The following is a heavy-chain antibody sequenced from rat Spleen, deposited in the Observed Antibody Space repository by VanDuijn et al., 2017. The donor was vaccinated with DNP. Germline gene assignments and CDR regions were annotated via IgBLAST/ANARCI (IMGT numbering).Heavy chain of an antibody. V-gene: IGHV5-7*01. Sequence: EVQLVESGGGLVQPGRSLKLSCAASGFTFSDYNMAWVRQAPKKGLEWVATISYDGSTTYYRDSVKGRFTISRDNAKSTLYLQMDSLRSEDTATYYCARRGYGFFDYWGQGVMVTVSP. D-gene: IGHD4-3*01. CDR3: ARRGYGFFDY. J-gene: IGHJ2*01. CDR1: GFTFSDYN. CDR2: ISYDGSTT.